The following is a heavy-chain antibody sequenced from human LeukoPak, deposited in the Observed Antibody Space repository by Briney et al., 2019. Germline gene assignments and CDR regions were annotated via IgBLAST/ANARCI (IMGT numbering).Heavy chain of an antibody. Sequence: GGSLRLSCAASGFTFSNYAMSWVRQAPGKGLEWVSVISGGGGSTYYADSVKGRFTISRDNSKNTLYLQVDSLRAEDTAVYYCAKGGKWDVTPFDYWGQGTLVTVSS. V-gene: IGHV3-23*01. CDR1: GFTFSNYA. CDR2: ISGGGGST. J-gene: IGHJ4*02. CDR3: AKGGKWDVTPFDY. D-gene: IGHD1-26*01.